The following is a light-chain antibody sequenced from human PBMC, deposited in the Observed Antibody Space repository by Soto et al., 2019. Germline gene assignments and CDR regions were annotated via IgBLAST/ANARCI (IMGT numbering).Light chain of an antibody. Sequence: DIQMTQSPYSLSASVGDRVTITCRASQTIINYLQWYQQKPEKAPKLLIYSASSLRNGVPSRFSGSGSGTHFTLTISSLQPEDFATCYCQQSYTNPHTFGQGTRREIK. J-gene: IGKJ2*01. V-gene: IGKV1-39*01. CDR1: QTIINY. CDR3: QQSYTNPHT. CDR2: SAS.